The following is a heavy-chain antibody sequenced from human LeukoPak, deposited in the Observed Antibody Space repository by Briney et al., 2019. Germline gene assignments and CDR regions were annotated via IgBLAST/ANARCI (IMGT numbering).Heavy chain of an antibody. J-gene: IGHJ4*02. CDR2: IYYNGIT. V-gene: IGHV4-59*01. D-gene: IGHD4-23*01. CDR1: GGAISTYY. Sequence: KSSETLSLTCTVSGGAISTYYWNWIRQPPGKGLEWIGYIYYNGITNYNPSLKSRVTISLDTSKTQFSLSLSSVTAADTAVYYCARARTRGGANSLDFWGQGTLVTVSS. CDR3: ARARTRGGANSLDF.